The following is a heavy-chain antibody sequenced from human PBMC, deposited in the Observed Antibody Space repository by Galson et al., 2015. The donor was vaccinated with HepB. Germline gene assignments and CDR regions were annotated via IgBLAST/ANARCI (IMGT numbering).Heavy chain of an antibody. V-gene: IGHV1-46*04. Sequence: SVKVSCKASGYSFSIYYIDWVRQAPGQGLEWMGGINPASGGTNYAQKLQGRVTMTRDTSTSTVYMEGSSLKSEDTAVYYCARDRFWTGYSHYYYGMDVWGQGTTVTVSS. CDR2: INPASGGT. D-gene: IGHD3/OR15-3a*01. J-gene: IGHJ6*02. CDR3: ARDRFWTGYSHYYYGMDV. CDR1: GYSFSIYY.